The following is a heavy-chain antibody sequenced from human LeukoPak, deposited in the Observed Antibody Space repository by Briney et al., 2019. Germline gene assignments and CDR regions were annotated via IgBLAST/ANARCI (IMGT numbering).Heavy chain of an antibody. Sequence: PSETLSLTCTVSGVSISSSSYYWGWIRQPPGKGLEWIGSIYYSGSTYYNPSLKSRVTISVDTSKNQFSLKLSSVTAADTAVYYCARRWYSSSWYLPYYYYGMDVWGQGTTVTVSS. CDR3: ARRWYSSSWYLPYYYYGMDV. D-gene: IGHD6-13*01. CDR2: IYYSGST. J-gene: IGHJ6*02. CDR1: GVSISSSSYY. V-gene: IGHV4-39*01.